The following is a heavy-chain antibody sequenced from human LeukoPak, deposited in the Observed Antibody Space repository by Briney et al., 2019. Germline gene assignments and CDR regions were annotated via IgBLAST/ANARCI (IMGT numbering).Heavy chain of an antibody. CDR2: TRNKANSYTT. D-gene: IGHD3-10*01. J-gene: IGHJ4*02. CDR3: ARVGASYYGSGSYYRVPYYFDY. Sequence: GGSLRLSCAASGFTFSDHYMDWVRQAPGKGLEWVGRTRNKANSYTTEYAASVKGRFTISRDDSKNSLYLQMNSLKTEDTAVYYCARVGASYYGSGSYYRVPYYFDYWGQGTLVTVSS. CDR1: GFTFSDHY. V-gene: IGHV3-72*01.